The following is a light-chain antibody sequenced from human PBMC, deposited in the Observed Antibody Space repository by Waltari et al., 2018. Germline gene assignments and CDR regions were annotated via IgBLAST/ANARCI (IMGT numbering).Light chain of an antibody. CDR3: QQRVNWPLT. CDR1: QSVSSY. V-gene: IGKV3-11*01. Sequence: EIVLTQSPATLSLSPGERATLSCRASQSVSSYLLWYQQKPGQAPRLLIYDGSNRATGIPARFSGSGSGTDFTLTISSLEPEDFAVYYCQQRVNWPLTFGGGTKEEI. CDR2: DGS. J-gene: IGKJ4*01.